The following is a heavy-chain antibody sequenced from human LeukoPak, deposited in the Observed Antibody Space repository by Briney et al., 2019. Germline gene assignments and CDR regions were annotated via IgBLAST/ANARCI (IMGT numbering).Heavy chain of an antibody. J-gene: IGHJ4*02. CDR1: GSSFINNW. D-gene: IGHD3-3*01. V-gene: IGHV5-51*01. CDR2: IYPGASDI. CDR3: ARVGAGYFDY. Sequence: GESLKISGQGPGSSFINNWSAGARQLPGRGREWLVIIYPGASDITYSPSFQGRVTISADKSISTAYLQWRSLTASDNDMYYCARVGAGYFDYWGQGTLVTASS.